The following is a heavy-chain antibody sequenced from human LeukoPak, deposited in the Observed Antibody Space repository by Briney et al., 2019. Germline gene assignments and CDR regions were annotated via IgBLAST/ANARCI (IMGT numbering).Heavy chain of an antibody. D-gene: IGHD3-22*01. CDR2: ISGSGGST. J-gene: IGHJ4*02. V-gene: IGHV3-23*01. CDR3: ARGVIITMIVVVITVRCLLDY. Sequence: RGSLRLSCAASGFTFSSYAMSWVRQAPGKGLEWVSAISGSGGSTYYADSVKGRFTISRDNSKNTLYLQMNSLRAEDTAVYYCARGVIITMIVVVITVRCLLDYWGQGTLVTVSS. CDR1: GFTFSSYA.